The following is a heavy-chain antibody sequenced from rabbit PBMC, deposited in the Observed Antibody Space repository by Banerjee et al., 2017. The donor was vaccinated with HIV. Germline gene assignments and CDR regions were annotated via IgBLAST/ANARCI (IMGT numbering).Heavy chain of an antibody. D-gene: IGHD1-1*01. CDR3: ATGGAYTFDYFNL. V-gene: IGHV1S45*01. CDR2: IGAGDGST. Sequence: QEQLVEYGGDLVQPEGSLTLTCKASGLDFSSRYWICWVRQAPGKGLEWIACIGAGDGSTYYASWVNGRFTISKTSSTTVTLQMTSLTAADTATYFCATGGAYTFDYFNLWGPGTLVTVS. CDR1: GLDFSSRYW. J-gene: IGHJ4*01.